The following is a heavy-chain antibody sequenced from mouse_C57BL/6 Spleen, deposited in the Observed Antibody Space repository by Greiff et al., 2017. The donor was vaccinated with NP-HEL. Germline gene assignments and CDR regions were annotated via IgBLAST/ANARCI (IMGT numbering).Heavy chain of an antibody. CDR2: ISSGSSTI. CDR3: AITTVVATFDY. D-gene: IGHD1-1*01. CDR1: GFTFSDYG. J-gene: IGHJ2*01. V-gene: IGHV5-17*01. Sequence: DVKLVESGGGLVKPGGSLKLSCAASGFTFSDYGMHWVRQAPEKGLEWVAYISSGSSTIYYADTVKGRFTISRDNAKNTLFLQMTSLRSEDTAMYYCAITTVVATFDYWGQGTTLTVSS.